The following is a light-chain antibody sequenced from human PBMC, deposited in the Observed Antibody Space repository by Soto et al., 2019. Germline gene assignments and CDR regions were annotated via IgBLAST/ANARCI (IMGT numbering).Light chain of an antibody. CDR3: QQCNNWPYT. V-gene: IGKV3-15*01. Sequence: VRTQSPATLTVSPGEKATLSCGASQRVRSTLVWYQQKPGQPPRLLIYDASTRATGIPARFSGSGSGTDFTLTISSLQSEDFALYFCQQCNNWPYTFGLGTKLEIK. CDR2: DAS. CDR1: QRVRST. J-gene: IGKJ2*01.